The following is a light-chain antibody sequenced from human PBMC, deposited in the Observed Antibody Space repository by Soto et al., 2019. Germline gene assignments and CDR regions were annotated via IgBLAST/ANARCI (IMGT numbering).Light chain of an antibody. V-gene: IGLV2-8*01. CDR3: SSYAGSNNYV. CDR2: ELF. Sequence: QSVLTQPPSASGSPGQSVTISCTGTSSDVGSYNYVSWYQQHPGKAPKLMIYELFKRPSGVPDRFSGSKSGNTASLTVSGLQAEDEADYYCSSYAGSNNYVFGTGTQLTVL. CDR1: SSDVGSYNY. J-gene: IGLJ1*01.